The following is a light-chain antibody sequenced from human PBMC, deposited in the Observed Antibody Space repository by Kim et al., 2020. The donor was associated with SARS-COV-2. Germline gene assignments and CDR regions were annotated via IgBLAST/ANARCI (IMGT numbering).Light chain of an antibody. CDR1: KLGDKY. J-gene: IGLJ1*01. V-gene: IGLV3-1*01. CDR2: QDS. Sequence: SYELTQPPSVSVSPGQTVSITCSGDKLGDKYACWYQQKPGQSPVLVIYQDSKRPSGIPERFSGSNSGNTATLTISGTQAMDEADYYCQAWDSSTAVFGPG. CDR3: QAWDSSTAV.